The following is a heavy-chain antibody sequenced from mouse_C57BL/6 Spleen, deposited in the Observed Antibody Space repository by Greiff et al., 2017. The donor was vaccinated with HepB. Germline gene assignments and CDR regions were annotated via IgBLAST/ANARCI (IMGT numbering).Heavy chain of an antibody. CDR1: GFTFSSYG. J-gene: IGHJ2*01. Sequence: EVKLQESGGDLVKPGGSLKLSCAASGFTFSSYGMSWVRQTPDKRLEWVATISSGGSYTYYPDSVKGRFTFSRDNAKNTLYLQMSSLKSEDTAMYYCARQDYGSSYNYFDYWGQGTTLTVSS. D-gene: IGHD1-1*01. CDR3: ARQDYGSSYNYFDY. CDR2: ISSGGSYT. V-gene: IGHV5-6*01.